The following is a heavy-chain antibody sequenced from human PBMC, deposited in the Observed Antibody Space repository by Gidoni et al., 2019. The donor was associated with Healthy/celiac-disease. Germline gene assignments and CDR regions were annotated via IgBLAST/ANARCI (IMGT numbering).Heavy chain of an antibody. CDR2: ISSSSSYI. J-gene: IGHJ4*02. CDR1: GFTFSSYS. CDR3: ARDRRYSSGPVDY. V-gene: IGHV3-21*01. Sequence: EVQLVESGGGLVKPGGSLRLSCAASGFTFSSYSMNWVRQAPGKGLEWVSSISSSSSYIYYADSVKGRFTISRDNAKNSLYLQMNSLRAEDTAVYYCARDRRYSSGPVDYWGQGTLVTVSS. D-gene: IGHD6-19*01.